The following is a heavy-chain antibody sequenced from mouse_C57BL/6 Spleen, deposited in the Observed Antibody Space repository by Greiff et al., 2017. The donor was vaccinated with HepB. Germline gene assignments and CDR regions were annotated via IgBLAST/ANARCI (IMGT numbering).Heavy chain of an antibody. CDR1: GFTFSSYA. CDR2: ISDGGSYT. D-gene: IGHD4-1*01. V-gene: IGHV5-4*03. J-gene: IGHJ4*01. CDR3: ARELGRLYAMDY. Sequence: EVKLEESGGGLVKPGGSLKLSCAASGFTFSSYAMSWVRQTPEKRLEWVATISDGGSYTYYPDNVKGRFTISRDNAKNNLYLQMSHLKSEDTAMYYCARELGRLYAMDYWGQGTSVTVSS.